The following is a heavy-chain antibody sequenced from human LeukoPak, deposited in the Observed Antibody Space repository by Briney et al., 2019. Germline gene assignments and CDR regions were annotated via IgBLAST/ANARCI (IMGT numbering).Heavy chain of an antibody. J-gene: IGHJ4*02. CDR2: IRYDGSNK. CDR1: GFTFSSYD. V-gene: IGHV3-30*02. CDR3: AKDGFGRDIVVVVAAISYFDY. D-gene: IGHD2-15*01. Sequence: PGGSLRLSCAASGFTFSSYDIHWVRQAPGKGLEWVAFIRYDGSNKYYADSVRGRFTISRDNSKNTLYLQMNSLRAEDTAVYYCAKDGFGRDIVVVVAAISYFDYWGQGTLVTVSS.